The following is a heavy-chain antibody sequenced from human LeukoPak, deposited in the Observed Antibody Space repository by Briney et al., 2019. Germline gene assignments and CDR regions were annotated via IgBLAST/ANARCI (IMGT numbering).Heavy chain of an antibody. CDR3: AKDGDGYGDYGGYYYYMDV. J-gene: IGHJ6*03. CDR1: GFTFDDYA. Sequence: AGGSLRLSCAASGFTFDDYAMHWVRQAPGKGLEWVALISEDARITYYADSMKGRFTISRDNSKNSLHLQMNSLRSEDTALYYCAKDGDGYGDYGGYYYYMDVWGKGTTVTVSS. CDR2: ISEDARIT. V-gene: IGHV3-43*02. D-gene: IGHD4-17*01.